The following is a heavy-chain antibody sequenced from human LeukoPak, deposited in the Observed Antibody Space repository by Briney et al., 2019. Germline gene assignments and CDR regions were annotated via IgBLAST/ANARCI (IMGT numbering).Heavy chain of an antibody. CDR3: AKDRPQYGSGSYPYYFDY. Sequence: GGSLKLSCAASGFTFSSYGMHWVRQAPGKGLEWVAVISYDGSNKYYADSVKGRFTISRDNSKNTLYLQMNSLRAEDTAVYYCAKDRPQYGSGSYPYYFDYWGQGTLVTVSS. J-gene: IGHJ4*02. CDR2: ISYDGSNK. CDR1: GFTFSSYG. V-gene: IGHV3-30*18. D-gene: IGHD3-10*01.